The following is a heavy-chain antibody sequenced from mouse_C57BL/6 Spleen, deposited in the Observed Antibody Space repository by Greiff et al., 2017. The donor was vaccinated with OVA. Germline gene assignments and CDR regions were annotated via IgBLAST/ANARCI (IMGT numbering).Heavy chain of an antibody. CDR3: TMGIYYYGSSYVGAMDY. Sequence: DVKLVESGAELVRPGASVKLSCTASGFNIKDYYMHWVKQRPEQGLEWIGRIDPEDGDTEYAPKFQGKATMTADTSSNTAYLQLSSLTSEDTAVYYCTMGIYYYGSSYVGAMDYWGQGTSVTVSS. D-gene: IGHD1-1*01. CDR2: IDPEDGDT. CDR1: GFNIKDYY. J-gene: IGHJ4*01. V-gene: IGHV14-1*01.